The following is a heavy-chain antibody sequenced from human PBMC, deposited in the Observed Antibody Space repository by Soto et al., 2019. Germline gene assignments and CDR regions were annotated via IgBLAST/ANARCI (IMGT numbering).Heavy chain of an antibody. CDR1: GFTFSSYG. D-gene: IGHD1-26*01. J-gene: IGHJ6*02. Sequence: GGSLRLSCAASGFTFSSYGMHWVRQAPGKGLEWVAVISYDGSNKYYADSVKGRFTISRDNSKNTLYLQMNSLRAEDTAVYYCAKDRSGGSYYEYYYYGMDVWGQGTTVTVSS. CDR3: AKDRSGGSYYEYYYYGMDV. CDR2: ISYDGSNK. V-gene: IGHV3-30*18.